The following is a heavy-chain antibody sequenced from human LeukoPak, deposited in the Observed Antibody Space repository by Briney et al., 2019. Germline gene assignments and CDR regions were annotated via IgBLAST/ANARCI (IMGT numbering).Heavy chain of an antibody. CDR1: GYTFTGYY. V-gene: IGHV1-2*06. J-gene: IGHJ4*02. CDR2: INPNSGGT. CDR3: ARDGRSNYDPEYYFDY. Sequence: ASVTVSCKASGYTFTGYYMHWVRQAPGQGLEWMGRINPNSGGTNYAQKFQGRVTMTRDTSISTAYMELSRLRSDDTAVYYCARDGRSNYDPEYYFDYWGQGTLVTVSS. D-gene: IGHD4-11*01.